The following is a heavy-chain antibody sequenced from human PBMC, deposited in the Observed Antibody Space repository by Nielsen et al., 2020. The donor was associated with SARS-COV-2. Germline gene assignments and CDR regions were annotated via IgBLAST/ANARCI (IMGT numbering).Heavy chain of an antibody. J-gene: IGHJ4*02. Sequence: SETLSLTCTVSGGSISSYYWSWIRQPPGKGLEWIGYIYYSGSTNYNPSLKSRVTISVDTSKNQFSLKLSSVTAADTAVYYCARDKVPGSGTPRGYFDYWGQGTLVTVSS. CDR1: GGSISSYY. V-gene: IGHV4-59*12. D-gene: IGHD3-10*01. CDR2: IYYSGST. CDR3: ARDKVPGSGTPRGYFDY.